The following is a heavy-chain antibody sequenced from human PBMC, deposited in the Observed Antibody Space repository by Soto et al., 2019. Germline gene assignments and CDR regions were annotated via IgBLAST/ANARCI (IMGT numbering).Heavy chain of an antibody. D-gene: IGHD5-18*01. Sequence: GASVKVCCKASGYTFTSYAMHWVRQAPGQRLEWMGWINAGNGNTKYSQKFQGRVTITRDTSASTAYMELSSLRSEDTAVYYCARDGYSYGTVWYYYYYMDVWGKGTTVTVSS. CDR3: ARDGYSYGTVWYYYYYMDV. CDR2: INAGNGNT. V-gene: IGHV1-3*01. J-gene: IGHJ6*03. CDR1: GYTFTSYA.